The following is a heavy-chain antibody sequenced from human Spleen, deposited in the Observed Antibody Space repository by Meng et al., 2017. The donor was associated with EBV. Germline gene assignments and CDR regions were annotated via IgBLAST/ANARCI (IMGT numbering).Heavy chain of an antibody. J-gene: IGHJ5*02. CDR3: ARGRKDGWFDH. Sequence: QVQVVQSGSELXXXXXSXKVSCKASGYTFTSHSIYWVRQAPGQGLEWMGWINTNTGNPTYAQGLTGRFVFFLDTSVSTAYMQSSSLKPEDTAVYYCARGRKDGWFDHWGQGTLVTVSS. CDR1: GYTFTSHS. CDR2: INTNTGNP. V-gene: IGHV7-4-1*02.